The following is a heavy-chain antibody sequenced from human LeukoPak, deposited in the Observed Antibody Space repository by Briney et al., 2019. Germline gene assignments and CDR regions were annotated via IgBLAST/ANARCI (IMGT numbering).Heavy chain of an antibody. CDR2: VSYDASKK. Sequence: GGSLRLSCAASGFTFSSYGMHWVRQAPGKGLEWVAVVSYDASKKFYADSAKGRFTISRDNSKNTLSLQMNSLRAEDTAVYYCARGAYYYEDWGQGTLVTVSS. CDR3: ARGAYYYED. D-gene: IGHD3-22*01. V-gene: IGHV3-30*03. J-gene: IGHJ4*02. CDR1: GFTFSSYG.